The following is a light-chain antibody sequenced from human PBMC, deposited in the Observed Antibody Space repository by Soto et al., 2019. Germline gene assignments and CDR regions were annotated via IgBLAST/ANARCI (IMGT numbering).Light chain of an antibody. Sequence: EVVLTQSPATLSLSPGESATLSCRASHNVATYLAWYQHKPGQAPRLLIYDASKRATGIPVRFSGSGSGTDFTLTISSLEPEDFAVYYCQEGSNWPPPITFGQGTRLEIK. V-gene: IGKV3-11*01. CDR3: QEGSNWPPPIT. J-gene: IGKJ5*01. CDR1: HNVATY. CDR2: DAS.